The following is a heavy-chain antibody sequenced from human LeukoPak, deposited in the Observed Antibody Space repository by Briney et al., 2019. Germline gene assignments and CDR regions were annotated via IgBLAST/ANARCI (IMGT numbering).Heavy chain of an antibody. D-gene: IGHD1-26*01. V-gene: IGHV3-7*01. Sequence: GGSLRLSCTGFEFTFSSYWMSWVRQAPGKGLEWVANIKQDGSEKYYVDSVTGRFTISRDNAKNSLYLLMNSLGAGDTAVYYCARGSWRDYWYFDLWGRGTLVTVSS. CDR1: EFTFSSYW. CDR3: ARGSWRDYWYFDL. J-gene: IGHJ2*01. CDR2: IKQDGSEK.